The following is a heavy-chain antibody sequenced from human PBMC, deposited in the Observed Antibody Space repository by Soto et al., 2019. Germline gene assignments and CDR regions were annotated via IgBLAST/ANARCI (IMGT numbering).Heavy chain of an antibody. CDR2: ISPYTGNT. D-gene: IGHD3-16*01. J-gene: IGHJ6*02. CDR1: GYIFVNYG. CDR3: VMVDNYVTPTPQDV. V-gene: IGHV1-18*01. Sequence: QVQLVQSGDEVKKPGASVKVSCKASGYIFVNYGIAWVRQAPGQGLEWMGWISPYTGNTHSATKVQGRLTMTTDTSTSTAYKDLGSLISDDTAVYYCVMVDNYVTPTPQDVWGQGTTVTVSS.